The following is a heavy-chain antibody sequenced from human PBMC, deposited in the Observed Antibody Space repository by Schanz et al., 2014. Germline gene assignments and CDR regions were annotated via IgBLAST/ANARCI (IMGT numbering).Heavy chain of an antibody. V-gene: IGHV3-11*05. D-gene: IGHD6-13*01. Sequence: QVQLVESGGGLVKPGGSLRLSCAASGLTFSDYYMSWIRQAPGKGLEWVSYISSSSSYTNYADSVKGRFTISRDNAKNSLYLQLNSLRAEDTAVYYCASSGAGYSSSWDFDYWGQGTLVNVSS. J-gene: IGHJ4*02. CDR1: GLTFSDYY. CDR3: ASSGAGYSSSWDFDY. CDR2: ISSSSSYT.